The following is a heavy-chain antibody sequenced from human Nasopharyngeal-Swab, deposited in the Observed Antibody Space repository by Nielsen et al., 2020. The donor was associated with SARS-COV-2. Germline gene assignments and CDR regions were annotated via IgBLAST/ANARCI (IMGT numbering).Heavy chain of an antibody. Sequence: GGSLRLSCAAPGFTFSSYDMHWVRQATGKGLEWVSAIGTAGDTYYPGSVKGRFTISRENAKNSLYLQMNSLRAGDTAVYYCAREGELGGSWYFDLWGRGTLVTVSS. J-gene: IGHJ2*01. CDR3: AREGELGGSWYFDL. V-gene: IGHV3-13*01. D-gene: IGHD1-26*01. CDR1: GFTFSSYD. CDR2: IGTAGDT.